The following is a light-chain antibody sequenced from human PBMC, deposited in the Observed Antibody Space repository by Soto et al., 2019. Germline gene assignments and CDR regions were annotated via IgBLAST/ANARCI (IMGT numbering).Light chain of an antibody. J-gene: IGKJ1*01. V-gene: IGKV1-5*01. CDR3: LQDINYPWT. CDR1: QSIGDS. Sequence: DIQMTQSPSTLSASVGDRVTITCRASQSIGDSLAWYQQKPGKAPYLLISDVSSLERGVPSRFSGSGSGTEFTLTISSMQPDDFATYYCLQDINYPWTFGQGTKVDIK. CDR2: DVS.